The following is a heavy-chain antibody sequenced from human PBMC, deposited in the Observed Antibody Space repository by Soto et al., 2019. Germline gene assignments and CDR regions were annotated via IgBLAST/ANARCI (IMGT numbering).Heavy chain of an antibody. CDR3: ARDPHEGVYDY. Sequence: ASVKVSCKASGYTFTGYYLHWIRQAPGQGLQWMGWMRPDSGGANYAQKFQGRVSMTRDTSTSTFYMEMSRLASDDTAVYYCARDPHEGVYDYWGQGTQVTVSS. CDR2: MRPDSGGA. V-gene: IGHV1-2*02. CDR1: GYTFTGYY. D-gene: IGHD3-16*01. J-gene: IGHJ4*02.